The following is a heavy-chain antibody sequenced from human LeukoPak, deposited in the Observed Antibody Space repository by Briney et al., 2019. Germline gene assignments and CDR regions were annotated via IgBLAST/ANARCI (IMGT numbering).Heavy chain of an antibody. Sequence: VASVQVSCKASGYTFTSYYVHWVRQAPGQGLEWMGIINPTSGDTNYAQNFQGRVTMTRDMSTSTVYMELSSLRSEDTAVYYCARYGFSSVWQGGWHAFDIWGLGTMVTVSS. V-gene: IGHV1-46*01. CDR3: ARYGFSSVWQGGWHAFDI. D-gene: IGHD6-25*01. CDR2: INPTSGDT. CDR1: GYTFTSYY. J-gene: IGHJ3*02.